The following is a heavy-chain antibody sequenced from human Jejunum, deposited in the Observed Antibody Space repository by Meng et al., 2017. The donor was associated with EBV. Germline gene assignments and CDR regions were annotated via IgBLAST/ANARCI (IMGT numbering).Heavy chain of an antibody. V-gene: IGHV4-30-2*06. J-gene: IGHJ5*02. D-gene: IGHD6-19*01. CDR2: IYHSGSA. CDR3: ARGNSGFDH. Sequence: QLHLQESGSGLVKPSQTLSLTCAVSGGSISTGGYSWHWIRQSPGKGLEWIGYIYHSGSAYYNPSLKSRLTLSVDRSRDQFSLKLISVTAADTAVYYCARGNSGFDHWGQGTLGTVSP. CDR1: GGSISTGGYS.